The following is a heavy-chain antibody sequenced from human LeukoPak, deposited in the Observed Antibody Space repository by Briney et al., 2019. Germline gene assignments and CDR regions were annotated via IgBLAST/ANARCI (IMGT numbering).Heavy chain of an antibody. D-gene: IGHD4-17*01. Sequence: GGSLRLSCAASGFTFNSYFMNWVRQAPGKGLEWVSYISSSGGTMDYADSVKGRFTVSRDNGKKLVHLQLNSLRAEDTAVYFCARIPHPDYADAQWGQGTLVIVSS. CDR1: GFTFNSYF. CDR2: ISSSGGTM. J-gene: IGHJ4*02. CDR3: ARIPHPDYADAQ. V-gene: IGHV3-48*03.